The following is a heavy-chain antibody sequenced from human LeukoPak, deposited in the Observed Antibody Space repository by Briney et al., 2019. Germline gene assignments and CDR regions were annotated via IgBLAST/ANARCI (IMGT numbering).Heavy chain of an antibody. CDR3: ARELIGTTTFDS. CDR2: INHMGST. J-gene: IGHJ4*02. CDR1: SGSFSAYY. D-gene: IGHD1-20*01. V-gene: IGHV4-34*01. Sequence: SETLSLTCAVYSGSFSAYYWSWIRQPPGKGLECIGEINHMGSTKYNPSLKSRVTISVDTSKNQLSLNLRSVTAADTAVYYCARELIGTTTFDSWGQGTLVTVSS.